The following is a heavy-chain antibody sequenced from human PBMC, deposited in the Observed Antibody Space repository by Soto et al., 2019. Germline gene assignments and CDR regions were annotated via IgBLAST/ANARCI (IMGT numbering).Heavy chain of an antibody. Sequence: SETLSLTCAFYGGSFIGYYWSWIRQPPGKGLEWIGEINHSGSTNYNPSLKSRVTISVDTSKNQFSLKLSSVTAADTAVYYCATGGLPRLKRWGQGTLVTVSS. D-gene: IGHD1-26*01. J-gene: IGHJ4*02. CDR2: INHSGST. CDR1: GGSFIGYY. CDR3: ATGGLPRLKR. V-gene: IGHV4-34*01.